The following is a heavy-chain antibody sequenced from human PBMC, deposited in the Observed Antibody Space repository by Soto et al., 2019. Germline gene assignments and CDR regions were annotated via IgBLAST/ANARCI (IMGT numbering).Heavy chain of an antibody. J-gene: IGHJ6*04. CDR3: VKVGWGFSFGNGLDD. Sequence: PWGSLRLSCAASGFTFSSYGMHWVRQAPGKGLEWVAVIWYDGNKKYYEDSVKGRFTISRDNSKNTLYLQMNDLTAEDTALYYCVKVGWGFSFGNGLDDWGKGTTVTVSS. V-gene: IGHV3-30*02. D-gene: IGHD5-18*01. CDR1: GFTFSSYG. CDR2: IWYDGNKK.